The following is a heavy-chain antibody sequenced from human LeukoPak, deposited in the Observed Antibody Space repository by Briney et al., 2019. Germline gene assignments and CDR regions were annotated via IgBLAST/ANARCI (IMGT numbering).Heavy chain of an antibody. CDR1: GFTFDDYA. J-gene: IGHJ4*02. CDR2: ISWNSGSI. D-gene: IGHD6-19*01. V-gene: IGHV3-9*01. Sequence: PGGSLRLSCAASGFTFDDYAMHWVRQAPGKGLEWVSGISWNSGSIGYADSVKGRFTISRDNAKNTLYLQMNSLRAEDTALYYCAKEAVAGFDYWGQGTLVTVSS. CDR3: AKEAVAGFDY.